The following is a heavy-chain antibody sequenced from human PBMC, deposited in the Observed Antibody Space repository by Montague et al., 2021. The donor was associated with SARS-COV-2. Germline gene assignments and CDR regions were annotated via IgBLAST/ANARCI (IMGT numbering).Heavy chain of an antibody. V-gene: IGHV4-39*01. CDR1: GGSISSPDYY. CDR3: ARQLPSYCGTNYCYPYYFDL. J-gene: IGHJ4*02. CDR2: ISYAGRT. Sequence: SETLSLTCTVSGGSISSPDYYWGWIRPSPGKGLEWIGSISYAGRTYYDPSLRSRVSFSMDTSKNHFSLSLNSVTAADTAVYFCARQLPSYCGTNYCYPYYFDLWGQGALVTVSS. D-gene: IGHD2-21*01.